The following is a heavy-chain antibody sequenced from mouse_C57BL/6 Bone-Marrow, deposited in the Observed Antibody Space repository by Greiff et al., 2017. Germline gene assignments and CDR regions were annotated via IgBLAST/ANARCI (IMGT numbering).Heavy chain of an antibody. J-gene: IGHJ1*03. CDR1: GYTFTSYW. D-gene: IGHD1-1*01. V-gene: IGHV1-53*01. CDR3: ARKRGYTTVTWYFDV. Sequence: VQLQQPGTELVKPGASVKLSCKASGYTFTSYWMHWVKQRPGQGLEWIGNINPSNGGTTYNEKFKSKATLPVDNSSSTPYMQLSSLTSEDSAVYYCARKRGYTTVTWYFDVWGTGTTVTVSS. CDR2: INPSNGGT.